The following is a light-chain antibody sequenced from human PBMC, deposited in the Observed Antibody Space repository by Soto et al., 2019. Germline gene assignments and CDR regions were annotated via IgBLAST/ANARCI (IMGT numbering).Light chain of an antibody. Sequence: EMVMTQSPATLSVSPGERATLSCRASQAVGTTLAWYQQKPVQAPRLLIYAASTRATGVPARFTGGGSGTEVTLTISSLQSEDFAVYYCQQFNNWPGTFGQGTTVEIK. CDR3: QQFNNWPGT. CDR2: AAS. V-gene: IGKV3-15*01. CDR1: QAVGTT. J-gene: IGKJ1*01.